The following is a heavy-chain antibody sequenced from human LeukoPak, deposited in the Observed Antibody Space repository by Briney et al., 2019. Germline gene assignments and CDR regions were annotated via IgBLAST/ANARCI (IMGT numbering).Heavy chain of an antibody. Sequence: GGSLRLSCAASGFTFSSYGMSWVRQAPGKGLEWVSAISGSGGSTYYADSVKGRFTISRDNSKNTLYLQMNSLRAEDTAVYYCAKEVRSGYYFTVGYWGQGTLVTVSS. CDR3: AKEVRSGYYFTVGY. CDR2: ISGSGGST. V-gene: IGHV3-23*01. D-gene: IGHD3-22*01. J-gene: IGHJ4*02. CDR1: GFTFSSYG.